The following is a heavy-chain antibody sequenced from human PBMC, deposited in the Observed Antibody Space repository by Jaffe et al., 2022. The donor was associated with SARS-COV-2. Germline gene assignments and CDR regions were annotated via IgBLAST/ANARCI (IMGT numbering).Heavy chain of an antibody. Sequence: EVQLVESGGGLVQPGGSLRLSCAASGFTFSSYSMNWVRQAPGKGLEWVSYISSSSSTIYYADSVKGRFTISRDNAKNSLYLQMNSLRAEDTAVYYCARAKELWFGELLDAFDIWGQGTMVTVSS. V-gene: IGHV3-48*01. CDR1: GFTFSSYS. CDR3: ARAKELWFGELLDAFDI. J-gene: IGHJ3*02. D-gene: IGHD3-10*01. CDR2: ISSSSSTI.